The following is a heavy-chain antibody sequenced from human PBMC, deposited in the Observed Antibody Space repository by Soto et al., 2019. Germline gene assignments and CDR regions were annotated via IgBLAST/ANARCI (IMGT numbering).Heavy chain of an antibody. V-gene: IGHV3-13*01. CDR1: GFTFSSYD. CDR3: ARAPSKGDIVATWRYYGMDV. D-gene: IGHD5-12*01. J-gene: IGHJ6*02. Sequence: GGSLRLSCAASGFTFSSYDMHWVRQATGKGLDWVSAIGTAGDTYYPGSVKGRFTISRENAKNSLYLQMNSLRAGDTAVYYCARAPSKGDIVATWRYYGMDVWGQGTTVTVSS. CDR2: IGTAGDT.